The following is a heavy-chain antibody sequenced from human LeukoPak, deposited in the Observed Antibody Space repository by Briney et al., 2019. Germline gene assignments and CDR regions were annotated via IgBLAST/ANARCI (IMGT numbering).Heavy chain of an antibody. Sequence: GGSLRLSCAASGFTFSNYAMSWVRQAPGKGLEWVSGISGSGGSTYYADSVKGRFAITRDNSKSTMYVQMNSLRVEDTAVYYCTNWREGVRPDFESWGQGTLVTVSP. V-gene: IGHV3-23*01. J-gene: IGHJ4*02. CDR1: GFTFSNYA. CDR2: ISGSGGST. CDR3: TNWREGVRPDFES. D-gene: IGHD3-3*01.